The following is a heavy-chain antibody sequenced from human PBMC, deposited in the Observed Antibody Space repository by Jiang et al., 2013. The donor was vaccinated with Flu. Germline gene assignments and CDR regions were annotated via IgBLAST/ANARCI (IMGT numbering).Heavy chain of an antibody. CDR2: IDWDDDK. V-gene: IGHV2-70*01. J-gene: IGHJ4*02. D-gene: IGHD6-19*01. CDR3: ARTYTKSGWYDY. Sequence: VSWIRQPPGKALEWLALIDWDDDKYYSTSLKTRLTISKDTSKNQVVLTMTNMDPVDTATYYCARTYTKSGWYDYWGQGTLVTVSS.